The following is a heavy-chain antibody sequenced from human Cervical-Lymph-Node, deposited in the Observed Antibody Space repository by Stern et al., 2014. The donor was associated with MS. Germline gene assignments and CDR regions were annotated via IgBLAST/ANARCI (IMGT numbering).Heavy chain of an antibody. J-gene: IGHJ6*02. CDR2: IWYDGSNK. D-gene: IGHD6-13*01. Sequence: QMQLVQSGGGVVPPGRSLRLSCAASGFTFSSYGMHWVRQAPGKGLEWVAVIWYDGSNKYYADSVKGRFTISRDNSKNTLYLQMNSLRAEDTAVYYCARSSSPSPYYYYGMDVWGQGTTVTVSS. V-gene: IGHV3-33*01. CDR1: GFTFSSYG. CDR3: ARSSSPSPYYYYGMDV.